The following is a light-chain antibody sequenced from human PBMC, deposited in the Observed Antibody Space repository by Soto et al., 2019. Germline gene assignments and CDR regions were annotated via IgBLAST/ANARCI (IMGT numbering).Light chain of an antibody. CDR3: QQYDSSLWT. CDR1: QSVSSSY. J-gene: IGKJ1*01. Sequence: EIVLTQSPGTLSLSPGERATLSCRASQSVSSSYLAWYQQKPGQAPRLLIYGASSRATGIPDRFSGSGSGTDFTLTISRLEPEDFAVYWCQQYDSSLWTFGQGTKVDIK. CDR2: GAS. V-gene: IGKV3-20*01.